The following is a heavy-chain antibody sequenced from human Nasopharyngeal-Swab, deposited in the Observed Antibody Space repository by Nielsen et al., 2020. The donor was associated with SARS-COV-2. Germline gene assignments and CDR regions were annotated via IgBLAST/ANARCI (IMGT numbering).Heavy chain of an antibody. CDR3: ARDVEEWLVVPSLSFDH. CDR1: GYSFRSYG. D-gene: IGHD5-18*01. Sequence: AAVKVSCKASGYSFRSYGINWVRQATGQGLEGMGWISVYNADRNYAEKFQGRVSMTTDTSTTTAYMELRSLRSDDTAMYYCARDVEEWLVVPSLSFDHWGQGTLVTVSS. CDR2: ISVYNADR. J-gene: IGHJ4*02. V-gene: IGHV1-18*01.